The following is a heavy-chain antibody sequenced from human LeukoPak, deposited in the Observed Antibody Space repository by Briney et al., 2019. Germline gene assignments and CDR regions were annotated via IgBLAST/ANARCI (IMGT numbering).Heavy chain of an antibody. J-gene: IGHJ4*02. V-gene: IGHV3-9*01. CDR2: ISWNSGRI. CDR1: GFTFDDYA. CDR3: AKDTSSGSYPWSFDY. Sequence: GRSLRLSCAASGFTFDDYAMHWVRQAPGKGLEGVSGISWNSGRIVYADSVKGRFTISRDNAKKSVYMQMKSLRAEDTALYYCAKDTSSGSYPWSFDYWGQGTLVTVSS. D-gene: IGHD1-26*01.